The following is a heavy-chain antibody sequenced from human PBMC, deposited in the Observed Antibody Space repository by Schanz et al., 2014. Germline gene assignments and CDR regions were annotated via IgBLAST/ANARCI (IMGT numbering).Heavy chain of an antibody. J-gene: IGHJ4*02. CDR3: VRVSWIGRGSFDY. CDR2: IYYSGST. CDR1: GGSISSGGYT. Sequence: QVQLQESGPGLVKPSQTLSLTCAVSGGSISSGGYTWSWIRQPPGKGLEWIGYIYYSGSTYYNPSLKSRVTISVDTSKNQFSLNLSSLTAADTAVYYCVRVSWIGRGSFDYWGQGTLITVSS. V-gene: IGHV4-30-4*07. D-gene: IGHD1-1*01.